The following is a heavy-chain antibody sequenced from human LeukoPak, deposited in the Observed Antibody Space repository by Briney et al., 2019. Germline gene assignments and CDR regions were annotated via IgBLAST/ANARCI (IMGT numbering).Heavy chain of an antibody. CDR3: ARGSSGWYEGSNWFDP. CDR2: IYYSGST. CDR1: GGSISSSSYY. D-gene: IGHD6-19*01. J-gene: IGHJ5*02. Sequence: SETLSLTCTVSGGSISSSSYYWGWIRQPPGKGLEWIGSIYYSGSTYYNPSLKSRVTISVDTSKNQFSLKLSSVTAADTAVYYCARGSSGWYEGSNWFDPWGQGTLVTVSS. V-gene: IGHV4-39*07.